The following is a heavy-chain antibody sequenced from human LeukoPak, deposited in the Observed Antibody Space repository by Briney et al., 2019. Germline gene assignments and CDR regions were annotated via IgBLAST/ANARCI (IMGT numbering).Heavy chain of an antibody. CDR2: IIPIFGTA. CDR3: ARGHSSSWSRRAFDI. V-gene: IGHV1-69*05. J-gene: IGHJ3*02. Sequence: SVTVSCKASGGTFSSYAISWVRQAPGQGLEWMGGIIPIFGTANYAQKFQGRVTITTDESTSTAYMELSSLRSEDTAVYYCARGHSSSWSRRAFDIWGQGTMVTVSS. CDR1: GGTFSSYA. D-gene: IGHD6-13*01.